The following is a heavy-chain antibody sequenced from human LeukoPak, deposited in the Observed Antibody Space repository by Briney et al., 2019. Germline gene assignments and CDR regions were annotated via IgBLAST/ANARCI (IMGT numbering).Heavy chain of an antibody. D-gene: IGHD4-17*01. CDR1: GGSISSGSYY. CDR2: IYTSGST. V-gene: IGHV4-61*02. Sequence: SETLSLTCTVSGGSISSGSYYWSWIRQPAGKGLEWIGRIYTSGSTNYNPSLKSRVTISVDTSKNQFSLKLSSVTAADTAVYYCARNPTVTTRVYDYWGQGTLVTVSS. J-gene: IGHJ4*02. CDR3: ARNPTVTTRVYDY.